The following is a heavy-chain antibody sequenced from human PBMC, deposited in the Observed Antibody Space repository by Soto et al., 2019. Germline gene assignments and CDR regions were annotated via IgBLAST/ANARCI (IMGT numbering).Heavy chain of an antibody. CDR2: IYPGDSDT. J-gene: IGHJ3*02. CDR1: GYSFTSYW. CDR3: ARLLHSDSSGYGYAFDI. D-gene: IGHD3-22*01. Sequence: GESLKISCKGSGYSFTSYWIGWVRQMPGKGLEWMGIIYPGDSDTRYSPSFQGQVTISADKSISTAYLQWSSLKASDTAIYYCARLLHSDSSGYGYAFDIWGQGTMVTVSS. V-gene: IGHV5-51*01.